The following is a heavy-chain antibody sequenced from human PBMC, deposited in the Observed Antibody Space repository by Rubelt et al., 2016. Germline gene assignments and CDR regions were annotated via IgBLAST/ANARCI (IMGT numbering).Heavy chain of an antibody. D-gene: IGHD3-10*01. V-gene: IGHV4-34*01. J-gene: IGHJ4*02. CDR3: AGLRKDFSGAIDY. CDR1: SGSFSAYY. Sequence: QVQLQQWGAGLLKPSETLSLTCAVYSGSFSAYYWTWVRQPPGKGLEWIGEINHSGTTNYNPSLKSRVTISVDTSKNQFSRKLSSVTAADTAVYYCAGLRKDFSGAIDYWGQGTLVTVSS. CDR2: INHSGTT.